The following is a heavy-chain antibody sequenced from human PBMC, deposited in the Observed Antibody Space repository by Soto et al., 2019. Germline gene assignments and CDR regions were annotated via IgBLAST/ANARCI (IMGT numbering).Heavy chain of an antibody. Sequence: EVHLVESGGGLVQPGGSLSLSCAASGFTFSNYWMTWVRQAPGKGLEWVANIKQDGGAKYYVDSVKGRFTISRDNAKNSLQLQMSSLRAEDTAVYYCAKIIYGSNSDFGYWGQVTLVTVSS. D-gene: IGHD4-17*01. V-gene: IGHV3-7*05. CDR2: IKQDGGAK. CDR3: AKIIYGSNSDFGY. CDR1: GFTFSNYW. J-gene: IGHJ4*02.